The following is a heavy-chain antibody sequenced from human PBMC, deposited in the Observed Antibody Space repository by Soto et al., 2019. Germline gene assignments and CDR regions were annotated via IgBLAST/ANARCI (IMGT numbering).Heavy chain of an antibody. CDR2: MNSDGTTT. CDR1: GFTFSTSW. J-gene: IGHJ4*02. V-gene: IGHV3-74*01. D-gene: IGHD3-10*01. Sequence: EVHLVESGGGLVQPGGSLRLSCAASGFTFSTSWMHWVRQVPGKGLVWVSRMNSDGTTTNYASSVKGRFTISRDNAKEKLYQQMSSLWAEDTAVDYWARGPSGWFGYDYWGRGTLVTVSS. CDR3: ARGPSGWFGYDY.